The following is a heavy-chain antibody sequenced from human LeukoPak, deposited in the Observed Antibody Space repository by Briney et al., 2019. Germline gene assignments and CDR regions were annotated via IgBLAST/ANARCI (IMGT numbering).Heavy chain of an antibody. V-gene: IGHV3-21*01. CDR2: ISSSSTYK. D-gene: IGHD3-10*02. CDR3: AELGITMIGGV. CDR1: GFTFSSYS. Sequence: PGGSLRLSCAASGFTFSSYSMSWVRQGPGKGLEWVSTISSSSTYKYYAGSVKGRFTISRDNAKNSLYLQMNSLRAEDTAVYYCAELGITMIGGVWGKGTTVTISS. J-gene: IGHJ6*04.